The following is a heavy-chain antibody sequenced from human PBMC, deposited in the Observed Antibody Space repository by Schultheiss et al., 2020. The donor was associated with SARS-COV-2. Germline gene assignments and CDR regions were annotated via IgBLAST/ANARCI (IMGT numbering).Heavy chain of an antibody. CDR1: GYTFTGYY. V-gene: IGHV1-2*02. Sequence: ASVKVSCKASGYTFTGYYMHWVRQAPGQGLEWMGWINPNSGGTNYAQKLQGRVTMTTDTSTSTAYMELSRLRSEDTAVYYCATGSSTSFHYMDVWGKGTTVTVSS. J-gene: IGHJ6*03. CDR3: ATGSSTSFHYMDV. D-gene: IGHD2-2*01. CDR2: INPNSGGT.